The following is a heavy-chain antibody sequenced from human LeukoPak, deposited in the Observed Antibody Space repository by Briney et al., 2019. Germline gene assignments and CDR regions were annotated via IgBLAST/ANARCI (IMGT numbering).Heavy chain of an antibody. CDR2: TYYRSKWYN. CDR3: AREGVEYCSGGSCTYGMDV. J-gene: IGHJ6*02. CDR1: GDSVSSNSAT. Sequence: PSQTLSLTCAISGDSVSSNSATWNWIRQSPSRGLEWLGRTYYRSKWYNDYAVSVKSRITINPDTSKNQFSLQLNSVTPEDTAVYYCAREGVEYCSGGSCTYGMDVWGQGTTVTVSS. D-gene: IGHD2-15*01. V-gene: IGHV6-1*01.